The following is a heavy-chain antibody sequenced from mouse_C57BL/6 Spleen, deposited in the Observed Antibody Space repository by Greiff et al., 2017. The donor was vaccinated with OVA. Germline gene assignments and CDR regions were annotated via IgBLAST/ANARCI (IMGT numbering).Heavy chain of an antibody. Sequence: VESEGGLVQPGSSMKLSCTASGFTFSDYYMAWVRQVPEKGLEWVANINYDGSSTYYLDSLKSRFIISRDNAKNILYLQMSSLKSEDTATYYCARGYDYDYYYAMDYWGQGTSVTVSS. J-gene: IGHJ4*01. CDR2: INYDGSST. V-gene: IGHV5-16*01. CDR1: GFTFSDYY. D-gene: IGHD2-4*01. CDR3: ARGYDYDYYYAMDY.